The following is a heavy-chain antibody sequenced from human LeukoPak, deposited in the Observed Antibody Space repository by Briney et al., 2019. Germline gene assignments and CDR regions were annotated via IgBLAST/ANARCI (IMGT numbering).Heavy chain of an antibody. Sequence: GGSLRLSCAASGFTVSSNYMSWVRQAPGKGLEWVSVIYSGGSTYYADSVKGRFTISRDNSKNTLYLQMNSLRAEDTAVYYCARDQRYSGFGYYYGMDVWGQGTTVTVSS. CDR1: GFTVSSNY. CDR3: ARDQRYSGFGYYYGMDV. V-gene: IGHV3-53*01. J-gene: IGHJ6*02. CDR2: IYSGGST. D-gene: IGHD5-12*01.